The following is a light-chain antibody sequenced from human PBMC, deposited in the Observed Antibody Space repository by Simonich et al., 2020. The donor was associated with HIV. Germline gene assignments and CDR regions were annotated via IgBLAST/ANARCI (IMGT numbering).Light chain of an antibody. CDR1: SSDVGGYNY. J-gene: IGLJ3*02. V-gene: IGLV2-14*01. CDR2: DVS. CDR3: AAWDDSLSGRV. Sequence: QSALTQPASVSGSPGQSITISCTGTSSDVGGYNYVSWYQQHPGKAPKLMIYDVSKRPSGVSNRFSGSKSGNTASLTISGLQAEDEADYYCAAWDDSLSGRVFGGGTKLTVL.